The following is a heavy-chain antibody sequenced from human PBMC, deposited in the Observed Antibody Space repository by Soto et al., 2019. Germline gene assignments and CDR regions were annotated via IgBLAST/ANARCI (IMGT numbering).Heavy chain of an antibody. D-gene: IGHD3-3*01. CDR3: ATLKTYDFWSGSTIDY. J-gene: IGHJ4*02. V-gene: IGHV3-30*03. Sequence: QVQLVESGGGVVQPGRSLRLSCAASGFTFSSYGMHWVRQAPGKGLEWVAVISYDGSNKYYADSVKGRFTISRDNSKNTLYLQMNSLRAEDTAVYYCATLKTYDFWSGSTIDYWGQGTLVTVSS. CDR1: GFTFSSYG. CDR2: ISYDGSNK.